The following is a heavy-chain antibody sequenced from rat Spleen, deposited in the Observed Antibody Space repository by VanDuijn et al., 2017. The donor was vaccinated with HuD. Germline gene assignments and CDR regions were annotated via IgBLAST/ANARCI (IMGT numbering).Heavy chain of an antibody. CDR1: GFSLSSYG. CDR2: IWSGGST. CDR3: TRGGYYYDGTYYYDWESYVMDA. Sequence: QVQLKESGPGLVKPSLTLSLTCTVSGFSLSSYGVIWVRQPPGKGLEWIAAIWSGGSTYYNSALKSRLSISRDTSKSQVLLKMNSLQTEDTAIYYCTRGGYYYDGTYYYDWESYVMDAWGQGASVTVSS. D-gene: IGHD1-12*02. J-gene: IGHJ4*01. V-gene: IGHV2-15*01.